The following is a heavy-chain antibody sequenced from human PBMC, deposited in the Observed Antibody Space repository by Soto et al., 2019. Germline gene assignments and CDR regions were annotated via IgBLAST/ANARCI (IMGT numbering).Heavy chain of an antibody. V-gene: IGHV4-59*01. CDR2: IYDSGST. CDR1: GGSMSSYY. CDR3: ARVGRDWYFDL. J-gene: IGHJ2*01. D-gene: IGHD2-15*01. Sequence: QVQLQESGPGLVKTSETLSLTCTVSGGSMSSYYWSWIRQPPGKGLEWIGYIYDSGSTTYNPSLKTRVTITIDTSKNQFSLNLNSVTVADTAVHYCARVGRDWYFDLWGRGTLVTVSA.